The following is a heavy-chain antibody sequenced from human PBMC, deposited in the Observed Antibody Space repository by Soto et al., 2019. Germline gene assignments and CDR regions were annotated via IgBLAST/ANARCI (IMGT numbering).Heavy chain of an antibody. V-gene: IGHV3-23*01. CDR2: VSGSGGST. Sequence: GGSLRLSCATSGFTFAKYAMNWVRQVPGKGLEWVSGVSGSGGSTHYADSVKGRFTVSRDNSKNTLYLQMNSLRAEDTAVYNCAKEPVGPDWYFDLWGRGTLVTVSS. J-gene: IGHJ2*01. CDR1: GFTFAKYA. CDR3: AKEPVGPDWYFDL.